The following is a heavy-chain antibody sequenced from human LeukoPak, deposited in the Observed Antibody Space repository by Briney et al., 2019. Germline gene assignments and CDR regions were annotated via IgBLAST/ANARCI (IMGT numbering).Heavy chain of an antibody. D-gene: IGHD6-6*01. CDR2: IIPILNIT. V-gene: IGHV1-69*04. J-gene: IGHJ4*02. Sequence: ASVKVSCKASRGTFSKYAISWVRQAPGQGLEWMGRIIPILNITHYAQKFQGRVTIAADKSTSTAYMELSSLRSEDTAVYYCARDDARAREIDYWGQGTLVTVSS. CDR3: ARDDARAREIDY. CDR1: RGTFSKYA.